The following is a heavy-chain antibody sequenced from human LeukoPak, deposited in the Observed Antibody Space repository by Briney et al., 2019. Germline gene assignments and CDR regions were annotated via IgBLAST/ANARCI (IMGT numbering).Heavy chain of an antibody. V-gene: IGHV4-39*07. D-gene: IGHD1-1*01. CDR1: GGSISSYY. J-gene: IGHJ4*02. CDR3: ARGRPTTYYFDY. Sequence: SETLSLTCTVSGGSISSYYWGWIRQPPGKGLEWIGSIYYSGSTYYNPSLKSRVTISVDTSKNQFSLKLSSVTAADTAVYYCARGRPTTYYFDYWGQGTLVTVSS. CDR2: IYYSGST.